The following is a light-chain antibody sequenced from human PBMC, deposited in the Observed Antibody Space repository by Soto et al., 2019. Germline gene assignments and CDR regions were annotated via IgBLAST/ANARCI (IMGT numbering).Light chain of an antibody. CDR2: GAS. Sequence: IVFTQSPGTLSLSPEEIATLSCSASQSVSSSYLAWYQQKAGQAPRLLILGASTRATGIAARFSGSGSGTEFTLTISSLQSEDFAVYYCQQYSDWSVTFGGGTKVDIK. CDR3: QQYSDWSVT. CDR1: QSVSSSY. J-gene: IGKJ4*01. V-gene: IGKV3-15*01.